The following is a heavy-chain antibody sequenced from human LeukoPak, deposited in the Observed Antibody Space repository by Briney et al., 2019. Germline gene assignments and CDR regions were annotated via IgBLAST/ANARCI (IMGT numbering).Heavy chain of an antibody. CDR2: ITGSGDST. CDR3: AKGEMSHYFDY. J-gene: IGHJ4*02. Sequence: PGGSLRLSCAASGFSFSSYSMSWVRQAPGKGLEWVSAITGSGDSTYYADSVKGRFTISRDNPKNTLYLHMNSLRAEDTAVYYCAKGEMSHYFDYWGQGTLVTVS. D-gene: IGHD5-24*01. V-gene: IGHV3-23*01. CDR1: GFSFSSYS.